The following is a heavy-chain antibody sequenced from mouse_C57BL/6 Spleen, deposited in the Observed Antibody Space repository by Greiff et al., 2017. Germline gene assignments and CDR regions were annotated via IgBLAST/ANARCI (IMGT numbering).Heavy chain of an antibody. CDR2: IYPGDGDT. V-gene: IGHV1-82*01. CDR1: GYAFSSSW. CDR3: IYYDYDIYFDV. Sequence: VKLVESGPELVKPGASVKISCKASGYAFSSSWMNWVKQRPGKGLEWIGRIYPGDGDTNYNGKFKGKATLTADKSSSTAYMQLSSLTSEDSAVYFCIYYDYDIYFDVWGTGTTVTVSS. D-gene: IGHD2-4*01. J-gene: IGHJ1*03.